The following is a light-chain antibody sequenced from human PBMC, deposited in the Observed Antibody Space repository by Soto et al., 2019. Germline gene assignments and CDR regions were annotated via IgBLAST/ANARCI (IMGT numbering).Light chain of an antibody. CDR1: QSVSSSY. CDR2: GAS. V-gene: IGKV3-20*01. J-gene: IGKJ4*01. Sequence: EIVLTQSPGTLSLSPGERATLSCRASQSVSSSYLAWCQQKPGQAPRLLIHGASSRATGIPDRLSGSGSGTDFTLTISRLEPEDFPVYYCQQYGSSTTFGGGTKVDIK. CDR3: QQYGSSTT.